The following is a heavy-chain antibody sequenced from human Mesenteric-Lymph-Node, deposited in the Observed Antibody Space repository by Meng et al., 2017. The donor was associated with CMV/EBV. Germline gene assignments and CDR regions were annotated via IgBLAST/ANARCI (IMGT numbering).Heavy chain of an antibody. CDR2: INHSGST. V-gene: IGHV4-34*01. D-gene: IGHD2-2*01. Sequence: SETLSLTCAVYGGSFSGYYWSWIRQPPGKGLEWIGEINHSGSTNYTPSLKSRVTISVDTSKNQFSLKLSSVTAADTDVYYCAGYDCSSIGCQHYCMDVWGQGTTVTVSS. CDR3: AGYDCSSIGCQHYCMDV. CDR1: GGSFSGYY. J-gene: IGHJ6*02.